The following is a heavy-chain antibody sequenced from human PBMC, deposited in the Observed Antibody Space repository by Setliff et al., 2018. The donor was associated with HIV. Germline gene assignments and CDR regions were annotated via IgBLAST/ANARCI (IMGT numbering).Heavy chain of an antibody. CDR3: ARDSANGKNANHNYLDV. CDR2: IYYTGST. CDR1: GGSISSRGDY. D-gene: IGHD2-8*01. J-gene: IGHJ6*03. Sequence: LSLTCTVSGGSISSRGDYWSWVRQHPGKGLEWIGYIYYTGSTYSNPSLQSRVRISVDTSKNQFSLRLNSVTAADTAVYYCARDSANGKNANHNYLDVWGKGTTVTVSS. V-gene: IGHV4-31*03.